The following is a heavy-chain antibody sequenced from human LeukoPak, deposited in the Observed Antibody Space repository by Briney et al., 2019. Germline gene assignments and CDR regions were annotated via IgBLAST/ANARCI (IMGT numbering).Heavy chain of an antibody. CDR1: VFTFSSYA. J-gene: IGHJ4*02. D-gene: IGHD2-15*01. CDR3: AKVATPRGYCSGGCCYCFDY. Sequence: PGGSLRLSCAASVFTFSSYAMSWVRQAPGQGLEWVSGISDSGGSTFYADSVKGRFTISRDNSKNTLYLQMNSLRAEDTAVYSCAKVATPRGYCSGGCCYCFDYWGQGKLVTVSS. CDR2: ISDSGGST. V-gene: IGHV3-23*01.